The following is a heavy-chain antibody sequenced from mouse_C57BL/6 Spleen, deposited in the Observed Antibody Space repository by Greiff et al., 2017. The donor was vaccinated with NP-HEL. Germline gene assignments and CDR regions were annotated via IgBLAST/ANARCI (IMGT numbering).Heavy chain of an antibody. V-gene: IGHV1-82*01. CDR3: ARGRYSNFLDY. D-gene: IGHD2-5*01. CDR1: GYAFSSSW. Sequence: VKLQESGPELVKPGASVKISCKASGYAFSSSWMNWVKQRPGKGLEWIGRIYPGDGDTNYNGKFKGKATLTADKSSSTAYMQLSSLTSEDSAVYFCARGRYSNFLDYWGQGTSVTVSS. CDR2: IYPGDGDT. J-gene: IGHJ4*01.